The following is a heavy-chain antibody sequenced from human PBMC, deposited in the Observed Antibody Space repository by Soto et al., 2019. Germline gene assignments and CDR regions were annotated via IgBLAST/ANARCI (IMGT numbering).Heavy chain of an antibody. CDR3: ARVRGLLRYFDWLSEYFDY. D-gene: IGHD3-9*01. V-gene: IGHV4-34*01. CDR2: INHSGST. Sequence: SETLSLTCAVYGGSFSGYYWSRIRQPPGKGLEWIGEINHSGSTNYNPSLKSRVTISVDTSKNQFSLKLSSVTAADTAVYYCARVRGLLRYFDWLSEYFDYGGQGTLVTVSS. J-gene: IGHJ4*02. CDR1: GGSFSGYY.